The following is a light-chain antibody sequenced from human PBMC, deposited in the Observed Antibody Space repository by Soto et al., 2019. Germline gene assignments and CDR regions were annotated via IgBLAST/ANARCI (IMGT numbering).Light chain of an antibody. V-gene: IGLV7-46*01. J-gene: IGLJ2*01. Sequence: QAVVTQEPSLTVSPGGTVTLTCGSSTGAVTSGHYPFWFQQKPGQAPRTLLYDTKDKQSWVPARFSGSLLGDKAALTRSGAQPEDEADYYCLLSYDGPRGFGGGTKLTVL. CDR2: DTK. CDR3: LLSYDGPRG. CDR1: TGAVTSGHY.